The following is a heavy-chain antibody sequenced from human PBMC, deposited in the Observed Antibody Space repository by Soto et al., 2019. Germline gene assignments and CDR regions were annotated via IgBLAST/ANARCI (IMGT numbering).Heavy chain of an antibody. CDR2: INDDAKEK. D-gene: IGHD2-8*02. Sequence: GVSLRLWWAAAGGTCREQGGTWVRQAPGKGLEWLANINDDAKEKYYMDSVTGRFTISRDNVRNSLYLQMYSLRAEDTALYYCATAGLPWSEGAYWGRGTLVTVSS. CDR3: ATAGLPWSEGAY. CDR1: GGTCREQG. V-gene: IGHV3-7*05. J-gene: IGHJ4*02.